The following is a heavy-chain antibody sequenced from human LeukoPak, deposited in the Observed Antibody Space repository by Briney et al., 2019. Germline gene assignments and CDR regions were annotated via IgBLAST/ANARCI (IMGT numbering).Heavy chain of an antibody. J-gene: IGHJ3*02. CDR3: ARGYCSGGSCYWAFDI. Sequence: PGGSLRLSCAASGXTFSHYRMNWVRQAPGKGLEWVSSISSSSSDIYYADSVKGRFTISRDNAKNSLYLQMNSLRAEDTAVFYCARGYCSGGSCYWAFDIWGQGTMVTVSS. D-gene: IGHD2-15*01. CDR1: GXTFSHYR. V-gene: IGHV3-21*01. CDR2: ISSSSSDI.